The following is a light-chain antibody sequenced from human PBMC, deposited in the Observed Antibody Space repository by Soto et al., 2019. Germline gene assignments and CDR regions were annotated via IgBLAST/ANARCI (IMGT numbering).Light chain of an antibody. CDR1: HSITNW. CDR3: QSYNNN. CDR2: DVS. Sequence: DIQMTQSPSTVTASVGDRVTISCRAQHSITNWLGWYQQKPRKAPKVLIYDVSSLGSVVPSRFSGSGSGTEFTLTISILQPDYVATYCCQSYNNNLGQGTKVDIK. J-gene: IGKJ2*01. V-gene: IGKV1-5*01.